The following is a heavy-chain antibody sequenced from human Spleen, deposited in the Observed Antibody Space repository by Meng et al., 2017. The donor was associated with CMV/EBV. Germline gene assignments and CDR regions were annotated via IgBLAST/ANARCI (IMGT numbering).Heavy chain of an antibody. CDR2: INQDASQK. J-gene: IGHJ6*02. CDR1: GFHFGTYW. Sequence: GESLKISCAGSGFHFGTYWMTWVRQAPGRAREWVANINQDASQKNYVDSVEGRFTLSRDNAENSMYLQMNSLRAENTAVYYCGRDMNVWGQGTTVTVSS. CDR3: GRDMNV. V-gene: IGHV3-7*01.